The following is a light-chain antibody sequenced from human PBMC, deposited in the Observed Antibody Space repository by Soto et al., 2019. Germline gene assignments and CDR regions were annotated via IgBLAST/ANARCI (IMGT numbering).Light chain of an antibody. CDR1: QGISSA. CDR2: DAY. Sequence: AIQLTQSPSSLSASVGDRVTITCRASQGISSALAWYQQKPGKAPKLLIYDAYSLESGVPSRFSGSGSGTDFTLTISGLQPEDFATYYCQHFNKYPSFTFGLGTRLEIK. J-gene: IGKJ5*01. CDR3: QHFNKYPSFT. V-gene: IGKV1D-13*01.